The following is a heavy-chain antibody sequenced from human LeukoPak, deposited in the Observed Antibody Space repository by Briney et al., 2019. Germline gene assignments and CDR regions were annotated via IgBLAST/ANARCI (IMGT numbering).Heavy chain of an antibody. Sequence: SQTLSLTCAISGDSFSSKSAAWNWIRQSPSRGLEWLGRTYYRSKWYSDYAVSVKSRITINPDTSKNQFSLQLNSVTPEDTAVYYCVRGEWELLSHYWHFDLWGRGTLVTVSS. CDR1: GDSFSSKSAA. D-gene: IGHD1-26*01. V-gene: IGHV6-1*01. CDR2: TYYRSKWYS. CDR3: VRGEWELLSHYWHFDL. J-gene: IGHJ2*01.